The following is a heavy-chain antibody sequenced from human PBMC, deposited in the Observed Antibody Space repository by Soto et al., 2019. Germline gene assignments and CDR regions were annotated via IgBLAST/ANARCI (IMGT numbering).Heavy chain of an antibody. V-gene: IGHV1-18*01. D-gene: IGHD3-22*01. CDR2: ISAYNGNT. J-gene: IGHJ4*02. CDR3: ARVVDAYYYDRVVPKGVYYFDY. CDR1: GYTFTSYG. Sequence: QVQLVQSGAEVKKPGASVKVSCKASGYTFTSYGISWVRQAPGQGVEWMGWISAYNGNTNYAQKLQGRVTITTDTATSTAYMRLRSLRSDDTAVYYCARVVDAYYYDRVVPKGVYYFDYWGQGTLVSVSS.